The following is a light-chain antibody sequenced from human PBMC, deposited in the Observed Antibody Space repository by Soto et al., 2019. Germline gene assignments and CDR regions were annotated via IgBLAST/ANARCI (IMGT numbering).Light chain of an antibody. CDR1: SSNIGAGYD. V-gene: IGLV1-40*01. J-gene: IGLJ2*01. CDR2: GNN. Sequence: QSVLTQPPSVSGAPGQRATISCTGSSSNIGAGYDVHWYQQLPGTAPKLLIYGNNNRPSGVPDRFSGSKSGTSASLAITGLQAEDEADYYCQSYDSSLSGSVFGGGTKLTVL. CDR3: QSYDSSLSGSV.